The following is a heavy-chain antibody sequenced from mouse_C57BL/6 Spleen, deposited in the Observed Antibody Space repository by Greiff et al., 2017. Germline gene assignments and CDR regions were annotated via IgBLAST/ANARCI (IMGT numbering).Heavy chain of an antibody. CDR2: IDPETGGT. Sequence: QVQLQQSGAELVRPGASVTLSCKASGYTFTDYEMHWVKQTPVHGLEWIGAIDPETGGTAYNQKFKGKAILTADKSSSTAYMELRSLTSEDSAVYYCTRGTYYGSSIYYAMDYWGQGTSVTVSS. CDR1: GYTFTDYE. D-gene: IGHD1-1*01. CDR3: TRGTYYGSSIYYAMDY. J-gene: IGHJ4*01. V-gene: IGHV1-15*01.